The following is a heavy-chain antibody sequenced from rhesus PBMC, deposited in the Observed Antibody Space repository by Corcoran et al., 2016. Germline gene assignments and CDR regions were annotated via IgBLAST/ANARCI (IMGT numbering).Heavy chain of an antibody. V-gene: IGHV4-147*01. CDR1: GGSISSNY. CDR2: IYGGSGTT. Sequence: QVQLQESGPGLVKPSETLSLTCAVSGGSISSNYWSWIRQSPGKGLGWIGEIYGGSGTTSYNPPLKGRVPISTDTSKTQFSLKLSALTAGDTAVYYCARASWTRNIFGYWGPGVLVTVSS. D-gene: IGHD2-15*01. CDR3: ARASWTRNIFGY. J-gene: IGHJ4*01.